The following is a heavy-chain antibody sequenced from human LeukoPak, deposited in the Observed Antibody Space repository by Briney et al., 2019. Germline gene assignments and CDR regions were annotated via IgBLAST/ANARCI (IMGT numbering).Heavy chain of an antibody. V-gene: IGHV1-3*01. CDR2: INAGNGNT. J-gene: IGHJ5*02. Sequence: ASVKVSCKASGYTFTSYAMHWVRQAPGQRLEWMGWINAGNGNTKYSQEFQGRVTITRDTSASTAYMELRSLRSDDTAVYYCARDGYDYVWGSYRQNWFDPWGQGTLVTVSS. D-gene: IGHD3-16*02. CDR3: ARDGYDYVWGSYRQNWFDP. CDR1: GYTFTSYA.